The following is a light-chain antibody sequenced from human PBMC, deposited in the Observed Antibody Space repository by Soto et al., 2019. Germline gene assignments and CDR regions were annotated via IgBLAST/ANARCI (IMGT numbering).Light chain of an antibody. CDR3: SSYTGSLTLV. Sequence: QSALTQPASMSGSPGQSITISCTGTSSDVGGYNYVSWYQQHPGKAPKLIIYEVINRPSGVSHRFSGSKSGNTASLTISGLQAEDEADYYCSSYTGSLTLVFGGGTQLT. CDR1: SSDVGGYNY. CDR2: EVI. J-gene: IGLJ2*01. V-gene: IGLV2-14*01.